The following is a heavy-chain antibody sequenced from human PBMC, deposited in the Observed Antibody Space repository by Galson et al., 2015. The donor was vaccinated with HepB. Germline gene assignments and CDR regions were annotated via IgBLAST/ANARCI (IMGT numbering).Heavy chain of an antibody. V-gene: IGHV3-30*03. CDR2: ISYDGNNK. CDR3: ARDYFRGLTGYRSGWYAGY. J-gene: IGHJ4*02. D-gene: IGHD6-13*01. CDR1: GFIFSTYA. Sequence: SLRLSCAASGFIFSTYAMHWVRQAPGKGLEWVAVISYDGNNKYCADSVKGRFTISRDNSKNTLFLQMISLRSEDTAVYYCARDYFRGLTGYRSGWYAGYWGQGTLVTVSS.